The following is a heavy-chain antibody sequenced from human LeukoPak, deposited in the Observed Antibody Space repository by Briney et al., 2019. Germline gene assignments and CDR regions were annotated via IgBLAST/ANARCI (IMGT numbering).Heavy chain of an antibody. V-gene: IGHV3-7*01. CDR2: IKQDGSET. CDR3: ASGDGFDY. CDR1: GFTFSTYW. J-gene: IGHJ4*02. Sequence: PGGSLRLSCAASGFTFSTYWMSWVRQAPGKGLEWVANIKQDGSETYYADSVKGQFTIFRDNAKNSLYLQMDSLRVEDTAVYYCASGDGFDYWGQGTLVIVSS.